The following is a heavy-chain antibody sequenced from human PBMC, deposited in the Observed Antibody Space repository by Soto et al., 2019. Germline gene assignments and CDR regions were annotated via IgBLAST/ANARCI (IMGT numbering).Heavy chain of an antibody. CDR2: ISSSSSYT. V-gene: IGHV3-11*05. Sequence: GGSLRLSCAASGFTFSDYYMSWIRQAPGKGLEWVSYISSSSSYTNYADSVKGRFTISRDNAKNSLYLQMNSLRAEDTAVYYCARVYITMVRGVIISEYYFDYWGQGTLVTVS. CDR1: GFTFSDYY. D-gene: IGHD3-10*01. CDR3: ARVYITMVRGVIISEYYFDY. J-gene: IGHJ4*02.